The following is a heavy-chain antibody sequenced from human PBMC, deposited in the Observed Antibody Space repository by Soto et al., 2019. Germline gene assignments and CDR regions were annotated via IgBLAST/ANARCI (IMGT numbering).Heavy chain of an antibody. Sequence: GGSLRLSCAASGFRFSDYSMNWVRQAPGRGLEWVSYISSSDCTTHYADSVEGRFAISRDNAKNSLYVQMNSLGAEDTAVYYCAKDLYGSGSYGMDVWGQGTTVTVS. D-gene: IGHD3-10*01. CDR3: AKDLYGSGSYGMDV. CDR2: ISSSDCTT. J-gene: IGHJ6*02. V-gene: IGHV3-48*04. CDR1: GFRFSDYS.